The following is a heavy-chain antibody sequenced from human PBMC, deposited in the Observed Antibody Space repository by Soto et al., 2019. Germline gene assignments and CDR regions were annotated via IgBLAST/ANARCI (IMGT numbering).Heavy chain of an antibody. J-gene: IGHJ6*02. CDR3: ARYIVVVVAATLEYYYYGMDV. CDR2: IIPIFGTA. Sequence: QVQLVQSGAEVKKPGSSVKVSCKASGGTFSSYAISWVRQAPGQGLEWMGGIIPIFGTANYAQKFQGRVTRTADESTSPAYMELSSLRSEDTAVYYCARYIVVVVAATLEYYYYGMDVWGQGTTVTVSS. CDR1: GGTFSSYA. D-gene: IGHD2-15*01. V-gene: IGHV1-69*01.